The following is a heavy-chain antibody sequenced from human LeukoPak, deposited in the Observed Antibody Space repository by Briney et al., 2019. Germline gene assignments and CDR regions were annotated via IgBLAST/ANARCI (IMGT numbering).Heavy chain of an antibody. CDR3: ATTWENEYSSSAGAFDI. D-gene: IGHD6-6*01. V-gene: IGHV4-39*01. J-gene: IGHJ3*02. CDR1: GGSISSSSYY. Sequence: PSETLSLTCTVSGGSISSSSYYWGWIRQPPGKGLEWIGSIYYSGSTYYNPSLKSRVTISVDTSKNQFSLKLSSVTAADTAVYYCATTWENEYSSSAGAFDIWGQGTMVTVSS. CDR2: IYYSGST.